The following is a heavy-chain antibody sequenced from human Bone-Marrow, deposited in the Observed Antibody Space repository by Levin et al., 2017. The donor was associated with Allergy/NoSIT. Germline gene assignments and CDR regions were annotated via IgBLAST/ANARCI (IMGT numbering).Heavy chain of an antibody. D-gene: IGHD5-24*01. CDR3: VKGVYRDGWSAAMDV. J-gene: IGHJ6*02. Sequence: ASETLSLTCTVSGSSISSGYFWGWVRQSPGKGLEFIASVYHSGSKYDNPSLRGRVDISLDTSRNEISLKLRSVSASDTATYYCVKGVYRDGWSAAMDVWGQGTTVTVSS. V-gene: IGHV4-38-2*02. CDR1: GSSISSGYF. CDR2: VYHSGSK.